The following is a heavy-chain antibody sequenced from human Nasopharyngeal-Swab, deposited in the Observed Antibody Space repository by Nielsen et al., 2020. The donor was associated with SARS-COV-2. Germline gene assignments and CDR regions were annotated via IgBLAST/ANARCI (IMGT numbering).Heavy chain of an antibody. CDR3: ARGREAVTTYYYYYGMDV. D-gene: IGHD4-17*01. CDR2: MNPNSGNT. J-gene: IGHJ6*02. Sequence: ASVKVSCKASGYTFTSYDIHWVRQATGQGLEWMGWMNPNSGNTGYAKKFQGRVTMTRNTSISTAYMELSSLRSEDTAVYYCARGREAVTTYYYYYGMDVWGQGTTVTVSS. CDR1: GYTFTSYD. V-gene: IGHV1-8*01.